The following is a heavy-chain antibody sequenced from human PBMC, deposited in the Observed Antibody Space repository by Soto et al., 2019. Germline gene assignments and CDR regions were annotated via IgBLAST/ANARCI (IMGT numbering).Heavy chain of an antibody. J-gene: IGHJ6*02. CDR2: FDREDGET. V-gene: IGHV1-24*01. CDR1: GYPLTELS. CDR3: ARMNVWGSYRSYYYYGMDV. D-gene: IGHD3-16*02. Sequence: ASVKVSCKVSGYPLTELSMHWVRQAPGKGLEWMGGFDREDGETIYEQKFQGRVTMTEDTSTDTAYMELSSLRSEDTAVYYCARMNVWGSYRSYYYYGMDVWGQGTTVTVSS.